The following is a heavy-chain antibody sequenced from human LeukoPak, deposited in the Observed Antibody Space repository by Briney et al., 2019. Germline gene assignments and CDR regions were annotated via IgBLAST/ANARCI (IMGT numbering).Heavy chain of an antibody. D-gene: IGHD6-19*01. V-gene: IGHV5-51*01. Sequence: GGSLKISCKGSGYRFSNYWIGWVRQMPGKGLQWMGIIYPGDSDTRYSPSFQGQVTISADESISTAYLQWSSLKASDTAMYYCARHRGGWGEGDYWGQGTLVTVSS. CDR3: ARHRGGWGEGDY. J-gene: IGHJ4*02. CDR1: GYRFSNYW. CDR2: IYPGDSDT.